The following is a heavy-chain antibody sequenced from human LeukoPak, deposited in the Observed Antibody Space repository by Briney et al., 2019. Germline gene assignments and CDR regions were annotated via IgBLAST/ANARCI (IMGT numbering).Heavy chain of an antibody. D-gene: IGHD3-16*01. CDR1: GYMFTSYG. V-gene: IGHV1-18*01. Sequence: ASVKVSCKASGYMFTSYGISWVRQAPGQGLEWMGWISAYNGDTYYAENFQGRVTMTTDTSTSTAYMELRSLRSDDTAVYYCARGLRLEVYNHYYGMDVWGQGTTVTVSS. J-gene: IGHJ6*02. CDR2: ISAYNGDT. CDR3: ARGLRLEVYNHYYGMDV.